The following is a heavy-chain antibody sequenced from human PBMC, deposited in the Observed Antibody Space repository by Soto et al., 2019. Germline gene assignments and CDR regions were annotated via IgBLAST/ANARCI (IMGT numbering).Heavy chain of an antibody. CDR3: ATLSRPMVRGILSDY. Sequence: EVQLLESGGGLVQPGGSLRLSCAASGFTFSSYAMSWVRQAPGKGLEWVSAISGSGGSTYYADSVKGRFTISRDNSKNTLYLQMNSLRAEDTAVYYCATLSRPMVRGILSDYWGQGTLVTVSS. CDR2: ISGSGGST. J-gene: IGHJ4*02. D-gene: IGHD3-10*01. CDR1: GFTFSSYA. V-gene: IGHV3-23*01.